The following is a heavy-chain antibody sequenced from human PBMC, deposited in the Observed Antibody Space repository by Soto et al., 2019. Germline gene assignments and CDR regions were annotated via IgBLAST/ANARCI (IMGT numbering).Heavy chain of an antibody. V-gene: IGHV4-34*01. CDR3: ARGRGRGAAIV. D-gene: IGHD2-2*01. Sequence: VQLQQWGAGLLKPSETLALTCAVYSGSFSGYYWSWIRQAPGKGLQWIGEVNHLGTTNHNPSPKSRVTISMDTAKNQCSLRLSSVTAADTAVYYCARGRGRGAAIVWGQGTQVTVSS. CDR1: SGSFSGYY. J-gene: IGHJ4*02. CDR2: VNHLGTT.